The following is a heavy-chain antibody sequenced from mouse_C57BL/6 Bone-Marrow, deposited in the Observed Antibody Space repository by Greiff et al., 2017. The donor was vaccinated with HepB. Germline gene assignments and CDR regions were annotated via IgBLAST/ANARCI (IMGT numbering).Heavy chain of an antibody. CDR3: ARHSYDGYYAWFAY. CDR2: ISSGGSYT. V-gene: IGHV5-6*01. Sequence: EVHLVESGGDLVKPGGSLKLSCAASGFTFSSYGMSWVRQTPDKRLEWVATISSGGSYTYYPDSVKGRFTISRDNAKNTLYLQMSSLKSEDTAMYYCARHSYDGYYAWFAYWGQGTLVTVSA. D-gene: IGHD2-3*01. J-gene: IGHJ3*01. CDR1: GFTFSSYG.